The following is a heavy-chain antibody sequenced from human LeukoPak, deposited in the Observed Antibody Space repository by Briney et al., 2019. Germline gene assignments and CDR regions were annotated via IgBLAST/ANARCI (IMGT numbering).Heavy chain of an antibody. CDR1: GFTFSSYA. CDR2: ISYDGSNK. J-gene: IGHJ6*02. Sequence: GGSLRLSCAASGFTFSSYAMHWVRQAPGKGLEWVAVISYDGSNKYYADSVKGRFTISRDNSMNTLYLQMNSLRAEDTAVYYCARDRGLDYGDYYYYGMDVWGQGTTVTVSS. CDR3: ARDRGLDYGDYYYYGMDV. V-gene: IGHV3-30-3*01. D-gene: IGHD4-17*01.